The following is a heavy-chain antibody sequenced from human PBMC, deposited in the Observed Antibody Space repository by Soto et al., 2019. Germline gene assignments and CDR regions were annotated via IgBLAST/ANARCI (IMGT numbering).Heavy chain of an antibody. Sequence: QITLNESGPTQVKPRQTLTLTCTFSGFSLTTSGVGVGWIRQSPGKAPEWLALIYLDDDKRYSPSLKSRLTITKDTSKNQVVLTRADLDPADTATYYCAHRVLRTVFGLVTTTAIYFDFWGQGTPVAVSS. D-gene: IGHD3-3*01. CDR1: GFSLTTSGVG. CDR3: AHRVLRTVFGLVTTTAIYFDF. V-gene: IGHV2-5*02. J-gene: IGHJ4*02. CDR2: IYLDDDK.